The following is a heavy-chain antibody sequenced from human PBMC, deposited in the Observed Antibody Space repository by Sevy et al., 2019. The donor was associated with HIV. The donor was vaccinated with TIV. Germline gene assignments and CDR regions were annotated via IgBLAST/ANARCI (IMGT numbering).Heavy chain of an antibody. D-gene: IGHD6-19*01. Sequence: GGSLRLSCAASGFTFSSYGMHWVRQALGKGLDWVTVISYDGSNKYYADSVKGRFTIPRDNSKNTLYLQMNSLRVEDTAVYYCAKGGQWLVRDWFDPWGQGTLVTVSS. CDR1: GFTFSSYG. CDR3: AKGGQWLVRDWFDP. V-gene: IGHV3-30*18. CDR2: ISYDGSNK. J-gene: IGHJ5*02.